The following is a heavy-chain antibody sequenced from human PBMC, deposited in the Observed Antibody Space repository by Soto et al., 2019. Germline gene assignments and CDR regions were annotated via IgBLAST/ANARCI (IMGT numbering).Heavy chain of an antibody. CDR3: AREVGITIFGVVTGLDY. CDR2: IIAYNCNT. V-gene: IGHV1-18*01. J-gene: IGHJ4*02. CDR1: GYTFTSYA. Sequence: QVQLVQSGAEVKKPGASVKVSCKTSGYTFTSYAIIWVRQAPGQGLEWMGWIIAYNCNTNYSQKLQGRVTMTTDKSTSTADMELRSLRADDTAVYYCAREVGITIFGVVTGLDYWGQGTLVTVSS. D-gene: IGHD3-3*01.